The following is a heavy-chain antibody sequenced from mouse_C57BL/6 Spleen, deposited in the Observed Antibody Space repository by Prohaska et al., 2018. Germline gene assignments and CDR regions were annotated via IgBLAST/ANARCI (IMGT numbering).Heavy chain of an antibody. CDR2: IDPEEGET. D-gene: IGHD2-4*01. CDR1: GFNINDYY. J-gene: IGHJ3*01. V-gene: IGHV14-2*01. CDR3: ARSAYYDYDGFAY. Sequence: EVQLQQSGAELVKPGASVKLSCTASGFNINDYYMHWVKQRTEQGLEWIGRIDPEEGETKYAPKFQGNATITSDTSSNTAYLQLSRLTSEDTAVYYCARSAYYDYDGFAYWGQGTLVTVSA.